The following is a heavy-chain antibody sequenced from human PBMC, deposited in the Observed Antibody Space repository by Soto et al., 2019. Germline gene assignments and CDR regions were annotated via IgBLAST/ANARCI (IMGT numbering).Heavy chain of an antibody. CDR3: ARGHCIYRLCSGVFDS. D-gene: IGHD2-8*01. Sequence: QVQLVQSGAEVKKPGSSVKVSCKASGGTFSSYTIRWVRQAPGQGLEWMGGIIPMFETANYARKFQDRVTFTADESTTTAYMELSGLRSEDTAVYYCARGHCIYRLCSGVFDSWGQGTLVTVSS. CDR1: GGTFSSYT. J-gene: IGHJ4*02. CDR2: IIPMFETA. V-gene: IGHV1-69*01.